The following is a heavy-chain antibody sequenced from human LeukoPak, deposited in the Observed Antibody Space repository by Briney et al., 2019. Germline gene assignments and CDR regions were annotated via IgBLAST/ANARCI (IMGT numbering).Heavy chain of an antibody. CDR2: IWYDESNK. Sequence: GGSLRLSCAASGFTFSTYGMHWVRQAPGKGLEWVAIIWYDESNKYYADSVKGRFTISRDNSKNTLYLQMNSLRAEDTAVYYCARTIFGGYCSSTSCYAGGYFDYWGQGILVTVSS. J-gene: IGHJ4*02. V-gene: IGHV3-33*01. D-gene: IGHD2-2*03. CDR3: ARTIFGGYCSSTSCYAGGYFDY. CDR1: GFTFSTYG.